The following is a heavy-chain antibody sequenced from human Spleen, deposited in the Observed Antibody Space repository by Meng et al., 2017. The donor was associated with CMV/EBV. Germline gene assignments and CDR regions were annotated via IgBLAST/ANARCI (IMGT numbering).Heavy chain of an antibody. CDR3: AREESTYKWFDP. Sequence: VCGGPINGGDLFWSWFRQAPGKGLEWIGHIYHLGNTFYNPSLESRVSISIDTSKKQFSLWLTSVTGADTAVYYCAREESTYKWFDPWGQGILVTVSS. CDR1: GGPINGGDLF. J-gene: IGHJ5*02. CDR2: IYHLGNT. V-gene: IGHV4-30-4*08.